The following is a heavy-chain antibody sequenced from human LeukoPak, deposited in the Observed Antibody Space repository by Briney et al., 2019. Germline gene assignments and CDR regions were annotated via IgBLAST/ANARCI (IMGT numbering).Heavy chain of an antibody. CDR3: ASGTGYFDF. CDR1: GNSISSYF. J-gene: IGHJ4*02. CDR2: FYYSGNS. Sequence: SETLCLTCSVSGNSISSYFWSWIRQPPGKGLEWIGYFYYSGNSQYRPSLKSRVTISADTSKNQFSLKLTSVTAADTAVYYCASGTGYFDFWGQGILLTVSS. V-gene: IGHV4-59*01.